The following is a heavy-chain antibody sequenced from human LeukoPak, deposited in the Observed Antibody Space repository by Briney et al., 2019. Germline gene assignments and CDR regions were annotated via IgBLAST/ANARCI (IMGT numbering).Heavy chain of an antibody. CDR3: VRVGGASSILSAFDI. J-gene: IGHJ3*02. CDR1: GGSINSHY. CDR2: IYNSETI. Sequence: PSETLSLTCTVSGGSINSHYWSWIRQPPGKGLEWIGYIYNSETINYNPSLTSRVTISLDTSKNQVSLKLTSVTAADTAVYYCVRVGGASSILSAFDIWGQGTMVTVSS. V-gene: IGHV4-59*11. D-gene: IGHD6-6*01.